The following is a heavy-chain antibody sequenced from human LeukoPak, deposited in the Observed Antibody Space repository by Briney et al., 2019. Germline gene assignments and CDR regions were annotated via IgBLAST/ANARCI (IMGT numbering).Heavy chain of an antibody. V-gene: IGHV3-23*01. Sequence: PGGSLRLSCAASGLTLSSYAMTWARQAPGKGLEWVSGISGSGGSTYYADSVKGRFTIPRDNSKNTLYVQMNSLRAEDTAVYYCAKSDYYDSSGYYYGSDYWGQGTLVTVSS. CDR2: ISGSGGST. CDR3: AKSDYYDSSGYYYGSDY. J-gene: IGHJ4*02. CDR1: GLTLSSYA. D-gene: IGHD3-22*01.